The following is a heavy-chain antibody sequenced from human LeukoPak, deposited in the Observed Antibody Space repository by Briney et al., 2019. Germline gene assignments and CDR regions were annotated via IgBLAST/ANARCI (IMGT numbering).Heavy chain of an antibody. D-gene: IGHD6-19*01. Sequence: SETLSLTCAVSGVPFSNYYWSWVRQSPRQGLDGMGEINHSGYTNYNPSLKSRVTMSIDTSKNQFSLKLTSVTAADAGVYYCTRAVAGHPDWGQGTLVTVSS. CDR2: INHSGYT. V-gene: IGHV4-34*01. CDR1: GVPFSNYY. J-gene: IGHJ4*02. CDR3: TRAVAGHPD.